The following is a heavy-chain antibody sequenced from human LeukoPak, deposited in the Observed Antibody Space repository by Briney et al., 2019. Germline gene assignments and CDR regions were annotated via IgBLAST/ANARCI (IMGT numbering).Heavy chain of an antibody. CDR2: INHSGST. CDR1: GGSFSSYY. D-gene: IGHD3-10*01. V-gene: IGHV4-34*01. CDR3: ARSLEATGRILDY. J-gene: IGHJ4*02. Sequence: PSETLSLTCTVSGGSFSSYYWTWIRQPPGKGLEWIGEINHSGSTNYNPSLKSRVTISVDTSKNQFSLKLSSVTAADTAVYYCARSLEATGRILDYWGQGTLVTVSS.